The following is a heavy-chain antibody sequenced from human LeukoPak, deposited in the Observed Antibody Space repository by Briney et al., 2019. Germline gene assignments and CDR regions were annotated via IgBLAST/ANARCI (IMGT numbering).Heavy chain of an antibody. V-gene: IGHV3-7*01. J-gene: IGHJ4*02. CDR3: ARDSSGYQ. CDR2: IKEDGSEK. D-gene: IGHD3-22*01. CDR1: GFTFSPYW. Sequence: PEGSLRLSCAASGFTFSPYWMSWVRQAPGKGLEWVANIKEDGSEKYYGDSVKGRFTISRDNAKNSLYLQMNSLRAEDTAVYYCARDSSGYQWGQGTLVTVSS.